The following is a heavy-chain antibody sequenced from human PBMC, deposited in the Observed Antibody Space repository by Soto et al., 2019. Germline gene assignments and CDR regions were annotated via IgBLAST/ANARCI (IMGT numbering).Heavy chain of an antibody. Sequence: PGGSLILSCAASGFTFSSFWMSWVRQAPGKGLEWVAIIKQDGSEKYYVDSVKGRFTVSRDNAKKSLYLQMNSLRPEDTAVYYCVRGYSDSTHYFDYWGQGTLVTVSS. CDR1: GFTFSSFW. CDR3: VRGYSDSTHYFDY. V-gene: IGHV3-7*03. J-gene: IGHJ4*02. D-gene: IGHD5-12*01. CDR2: IKQDGSEK.